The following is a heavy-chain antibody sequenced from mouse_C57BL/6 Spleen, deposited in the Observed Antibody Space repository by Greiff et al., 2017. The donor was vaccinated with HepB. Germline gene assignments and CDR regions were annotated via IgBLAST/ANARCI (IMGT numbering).Heavy chain of an antibody. J-gene: IGHJ2*01. CDR2: IWAGGST. Sequence: QVQLKESGPGLVAPSQSLSITCTVSGFSLTSYGVHWVRQPPGKGLEWLGVIWAGGSTHYNSDLMSRLSISKDNAKSQVFLKMNSLQTEDTAMYYCARLEEIWGQGTTLTGYS. D-gene: IGHD5-1-1*01. V-gene: IGHV2-9*02. CDR1: GFSLTSYG. CDR3: ARLEEI.